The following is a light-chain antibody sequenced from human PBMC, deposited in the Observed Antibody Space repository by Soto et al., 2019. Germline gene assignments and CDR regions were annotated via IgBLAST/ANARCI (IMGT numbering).Light chain of an antibody. Sequence: EIVLTQSPGTLSLSPGERATLSYRASQSVSSNYLAWYQQKPGQAPRLLIYGASSRATGIPDRFSGSGSGTDFTLSISRLESEDFEVYYCQQYGSSPRTFGQGTKVDIK. V-gene: IGKV3-20*01. J-gene: IGKJ1*01. CDR3: QQYGSSPRT. CDR1: QSVSSNY. CDR2: GAS.